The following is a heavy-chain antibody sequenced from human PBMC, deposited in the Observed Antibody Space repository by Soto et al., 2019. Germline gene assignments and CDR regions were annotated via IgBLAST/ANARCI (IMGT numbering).Heavy chain of an antibody. J-gene: IGHJ5*02. CDR2: ISAYNGNT. Sequence: SVKVSCKASGYTFTTYGISWVRQAPGQGLEWMGWISAYNGNTNYAQKLQGRVTMTTDTSTSTAYMELRSLRSDDTAVYYCARDSAEYSSSSWFDPWGQGTLVTVSS. CDR1: GYTFTTYG. CDR3: ARDSAEYSSSSWFDP. V-gene: IGHV1-18*04. D-gene: IGHD6-6*01.